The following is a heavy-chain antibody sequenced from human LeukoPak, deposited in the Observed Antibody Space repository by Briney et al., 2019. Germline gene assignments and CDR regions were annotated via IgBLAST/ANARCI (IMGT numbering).Heavy chain of an antibody. Sequence: SETLSRTCTVSGGSISSYYWSWNRQPPGKGLEWIGYIYYSGSTNYNPSLKSRVTISVDTSKNQFSLKLSSVTAADTAVYYCARRYGSGSYYHYYYMDVWGKGTTVTVSS. J-gene: IGHJ6*03. CDR3: ARRYGSGSYYHYYYMDV. CDR1: GGSISSYY. CDR2: IYYSGST. D-gene: IGHD3-10*01. V-gene: IGHV4-59*08.